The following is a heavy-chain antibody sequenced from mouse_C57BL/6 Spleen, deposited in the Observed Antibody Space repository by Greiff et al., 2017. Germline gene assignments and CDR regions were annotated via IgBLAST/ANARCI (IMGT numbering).Heavy chain of an antibody. J-gene: IGHJ3*01. D-gene: IGHD2-3*01. CDR2: FHPYNDDT. Sequence: QVQLQQSGAELVKPGASVKMSCKASGYPFTTYSIEWMKQTHGKSLEWIGNFHPYNDDTKYNEKFKGKATLTVEKSSSTAYVGRSRVTADVSAVYYCARRSVGYYGVLAYWGQGTLVTGSA. CDR3: ARRSVGYYGVLAY. CDR1: GYPFTTYS. V-gene: IGHV1-47*01.